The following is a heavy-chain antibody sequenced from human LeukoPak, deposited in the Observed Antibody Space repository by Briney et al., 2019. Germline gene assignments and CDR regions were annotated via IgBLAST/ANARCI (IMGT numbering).Heavy chain of an antibody. CDR2: TYYRSKWYN. Sequence: QTLSLTCAISGDSVSSYSAGWNWIRQSPSRGLEWLGRTYYRSKWYNEYALSVRSRITISPDTSKNQVSLQLNFVTPDDTAFYYCGRDIGAAIGHWGQGTLVTVSS. CDR3: GRDIGAAIGH. J-gene: IGHJ4*02. CDR1: GDSVSSYSAG. V-gene: IGHV6-1*01. D-gene: IGHD6-13*01.